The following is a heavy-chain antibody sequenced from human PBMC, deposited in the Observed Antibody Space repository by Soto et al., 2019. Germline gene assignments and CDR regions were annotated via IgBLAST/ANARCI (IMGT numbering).Heavy chain of an antibody. CDR1: GFTLDDYT. V-gene: IGHV3-9*01. D-gene: IGHD2-2*01. CDR3: AKERAVVVPVSTSYFHYYGLDV. J-gene: IGHJ6*02. Sequence: GGSLRLSCAVSGFTLDDYTMHWVRQAPGKGLEWVSGVGWNGGDIVYADSVKGRFTVSRDNTRNSLYLEVNSLTTEDTAIYFCAKERAVVVPVSTSYFHYYGLDVWGQGTTVTVSS. CDR2: VGWNGGDI.